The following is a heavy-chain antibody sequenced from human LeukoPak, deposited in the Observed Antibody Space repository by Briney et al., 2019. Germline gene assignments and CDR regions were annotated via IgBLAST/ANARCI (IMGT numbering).Heavy chain of an antibody. CDR3: AREIFNGFDI. Sequence: SGGSLRLSCAGSGFTIRSYAMHWVRQAPGKGLEWVAVISYDGSNKDYADSVKGRFTISRDNSKNTLFLQMNSLRAEDTAVYYCAREIFNGFDIWGQGTMVTVSS. CDR1: GFTIRSYA. J-gene: IGHJ3*02. V-gene: IGHV3-30-3*01. CDR2: ISYDGSNK.